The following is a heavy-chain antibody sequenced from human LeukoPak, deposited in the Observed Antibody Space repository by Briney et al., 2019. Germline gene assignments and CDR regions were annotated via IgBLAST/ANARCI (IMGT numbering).Heavy chain of an antibody. CDR1: GFTFSNYW. D-gene: IGHD3-22*01. CDR2: IKEDGSED. Sequence: PGGSLRLSCAASGFTFSNYWMTWVRQAPGKGLEWVANIKEDGSEDNYVDSVKGRFPISRDNARNSLYLQMHSLRDEDTAVYFCARTLAARDTSAYIDYWGQGTLVTVSS. V-gene: IGHV3-7*01. CDR3: ARTLAARDTSAYIDY. J-gene: IGHJ4*02.